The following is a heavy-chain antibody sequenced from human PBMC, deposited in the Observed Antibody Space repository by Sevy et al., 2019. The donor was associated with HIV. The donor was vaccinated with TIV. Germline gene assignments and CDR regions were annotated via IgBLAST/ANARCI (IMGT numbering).Heavy chain of an antibody. CDR2: ISYDGSNK. J-gene: IGHJ4*02. V-gene: IGHV3-30-3*01. D-gene: IGHD3-10*01. CDR3: ARIPSTMVRGVKDY. CDR1: GFTCSSYA. Sequence: GGSLRLSCAASGFTCSSYAMHWVRQAPGKGLEWVAVISYDGSNKYYADSVKGRFTISRDNSKNTLYLQMNSLRAEDTAVYYCARIPSTMVRGVKDYWGQGTLVTVSS.